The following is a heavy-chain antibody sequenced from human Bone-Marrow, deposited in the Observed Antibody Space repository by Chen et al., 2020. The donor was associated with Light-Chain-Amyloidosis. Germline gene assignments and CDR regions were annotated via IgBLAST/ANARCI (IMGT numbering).Heavy chain of an antibody. D-gene: IGHD5-12*01. V-gene: IGHV5-51*01. CDR2: IYPDDSDA. CDR1: GYTFPNYR. Sequence: EVQLEQSGPEVKKPGESLKISCKGSGYTFPNYRIGWVRQMPGKGLEWMGVIYPDDSDARYSPSFEGQVTSSADMSITTAYLQWRGLKASDTAMDYCARRRDGYDFDYWGQGTLVTVSS. CDR3: ARRRDGYDFDY. J-gene: IGHJ4*02.